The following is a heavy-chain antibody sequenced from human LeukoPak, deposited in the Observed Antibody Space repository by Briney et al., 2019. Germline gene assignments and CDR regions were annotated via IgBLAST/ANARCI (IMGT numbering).Heavy chain of an antibody. V-gene: IGHV4-39*01. Sequence: PSETLSLTCTVSGGSISSSSYYWGWIRQPPGKGLEWIGSIYYSGSTYYNPSLKSQVTISVDTSKNQFSLKLSSVTAADTAVYYCARGSVRIAVAGTMDYWGQGTLVTVSS. J-gene: IGHJ4*02. CDR3: ARGSVRIAVAGTMDY. CDR2: IYYSGST. D-gene: IGHD6-19*01. CDR1: GGSISSSSYY.